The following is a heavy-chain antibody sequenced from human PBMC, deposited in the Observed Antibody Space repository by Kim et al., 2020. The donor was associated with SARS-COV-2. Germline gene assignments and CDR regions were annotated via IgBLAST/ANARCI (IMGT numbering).Heavy chain of an antibody. CDR1: GYSFTSYW. V-gene: IGHV5-10-1*01. J-gene: IGHJ4*02. Sequence: GESLKISCKGSGYSFTSYWISWVRQMPGKGLEWMGRIDPSDAYTNYSPSFQGHVTIPADKSIRTAYLQWSSLKAVDTAMYYCARNSSSVYRYYIDYWGQGTLVTVPS. CDR3: ARNSSSVYRYYIDY. CDR2: IDPSDAYT. D-gene: IGHD3-22*01.